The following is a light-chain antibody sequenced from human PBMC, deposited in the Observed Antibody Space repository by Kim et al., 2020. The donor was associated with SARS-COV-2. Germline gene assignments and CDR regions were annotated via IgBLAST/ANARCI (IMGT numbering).Light chain of an antibody. V-gene: IGLV3-1*01. J-gene: IGLJ1*01. Sequence: SYELTQPPSVSVSPGQTVSITCSGDKLGVKYVSWYQQRPGQSPALVIYRDNKRPSGIPERFSGSNSGNTATLTISGTHAMDEADYYCQAWDSSTFYVFGTGTKVTVL. CDR3: QAWDSSTFYV. CDR1: KLGVKY. CDR2: RDN.